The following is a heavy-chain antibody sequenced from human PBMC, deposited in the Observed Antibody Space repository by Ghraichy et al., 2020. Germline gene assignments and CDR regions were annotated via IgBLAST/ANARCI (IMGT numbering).Heavy chain of an antibody. CDR1: GGTFSRYG. CDR3: TRDRRSGDSFAHDS. Sequence: SVKVSCKAPGGTFSRYGISWVRQAPGQGLEWMGGIIPVTGRTRYAQKFLGKFLDRVTFSADEYTSTAYMELRSLTFEDAAIYYCTRDRRSGDSFAHDSWGQGTLVTVSS. V-gene: IGHV1-69*13. J-gene: IGHJ4*02. D-gene: IGHD3-22*01. CDR2: IIPVTGRT.